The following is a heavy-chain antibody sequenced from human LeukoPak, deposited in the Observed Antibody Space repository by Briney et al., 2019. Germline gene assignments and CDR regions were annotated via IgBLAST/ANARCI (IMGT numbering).Heavy chain of an antibody. D-gene: IGHD3-22*01. CDR2: ISSSSSYI. V-gene: IGHV3-21*01. J-gene: IGHJ4*02. Sequence: PGGSLRLSCAASGFSFSSYAMSWVRQAPGKGLGWVSSISSSSSYIYYADSVKGRFTISRDNAKNSLYLQMNSLRAEDTAVYYCARGYYYDSPDGGYWGQGTLVTVSS. CDR3: ARGYYYDSPDGGY. CDR1: GFSFSSYA.